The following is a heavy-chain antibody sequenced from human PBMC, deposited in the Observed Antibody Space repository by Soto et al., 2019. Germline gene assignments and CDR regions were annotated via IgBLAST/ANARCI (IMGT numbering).Heavy chain of an antibody. J-gene: IGHJ4*02. CDR3: TRSLFRYYPDHY. D-gene: IGHD1-26*01. Sequence: GGSLTLSCAASGFTFSDYWMHWVRHPPGKGLVWVSRINSDGTTTNYADSVKGRFTISRDHAKNTVFLQMNSLRAEDTAVYYCTRSLFRYYPDHYWGQGALVTVSS. CDR2: INSDGTTT. V-gene: IGHV3-74*01. CDR1: GFTFSDYW.